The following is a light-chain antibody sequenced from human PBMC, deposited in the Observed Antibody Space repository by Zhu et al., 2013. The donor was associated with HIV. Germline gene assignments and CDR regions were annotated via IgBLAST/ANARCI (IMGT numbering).Light chain of an antibody. J-gene: IGKJ4*01. CDR3: QQYYSSPLT. V-gene: IGKV4-1*01. CDR1: QNILYTNNKNY. Sequence: DIVMTQSPDSLAVSLGERATINCKSSQNILYTNNKNYLAWYQQKSGQSPKMIIYWASTRESGVPDRFSGSGSGTNFSLTITSLQAEDVAVYYCQQYYSSPLTFGGGTKVEIK. CDR2: WAS.